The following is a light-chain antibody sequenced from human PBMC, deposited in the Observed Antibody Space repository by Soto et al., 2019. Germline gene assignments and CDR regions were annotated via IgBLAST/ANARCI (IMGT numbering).Light chain of an antibody. Sequence: QSALTQPASVSGSPGQSITISCTGTSSDVGGYNYVSWYQQHPGKAPKLIVYEVSNRPSGVSNRFSGSKSGNTASLTISGLQAEDEADYYCSSYTSSSTLLYVFGTGTKV. V-gene: IGLV2-14*01. CDR1: SSDVGGYNY. CDR3: SSYTSSSTLLYV. CDR2: EVS. J-gene: IGLJ1*01.